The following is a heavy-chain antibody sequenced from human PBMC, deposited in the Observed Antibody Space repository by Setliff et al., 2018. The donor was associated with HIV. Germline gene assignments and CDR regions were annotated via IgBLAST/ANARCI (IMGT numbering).Heavy chain of an antibody. J-gene: IGHJ4*02. CDR1: RFDFNNYW. CDR3: VNRAWLES. Sequence: GESLKISCAASRFDFNNYWMCWVRQAPGKGLEWVAFIRYDGSNKYYADPVKGRFTISRDNSKNMLYLQMNNLTTEDTAVYYCVNRAWLESWGQGTLVTVSS. V-gene: IGHV3-30*02. CDR2: IRYDGSNK.